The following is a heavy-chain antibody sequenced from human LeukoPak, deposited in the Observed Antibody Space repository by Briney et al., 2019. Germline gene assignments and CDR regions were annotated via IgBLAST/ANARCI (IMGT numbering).Heavy chain of an antibody. CDR1: GYTFTGYY. CDR3: ARGGYCSGGSCYQH. D-gene: IGHD2-15*01. V-gene: IGHV1-2*06. CDR2: INPNSGGT. Sequence: ASVKVSCKASGYTFTGYYMHWVRQAPGQGLEWMGRINPNSGGTNYAQKFQGRVTMTRDTSISTAYMELSRLRSDDTAVYYCARGGYCSGGSCYQHWGQGTLVTVSS. J-gene: IGHJ4*02.